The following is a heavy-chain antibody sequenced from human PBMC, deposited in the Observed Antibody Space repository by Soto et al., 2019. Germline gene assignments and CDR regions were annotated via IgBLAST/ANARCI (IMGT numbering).Heavy chain of an antibody. CDR3: TADLPDEPNAFDV. V-gene: IGHV3-15*01. J-gene: IGHJ3*01. CDR2: IKSRAGGGTT. CDR1: GVTLNYAW. Sequence: EVHLMESGGGLVKPGGSLRLSCSASGVTLNYAWMSWVRQAPGKGLEWVGRIKSRAGGGTTDYAAPVKGRFTISSDDQQNTIYLQMNSLKTEDTDVYYCTADLPDEPNAFDVWGQGTLVTVS.